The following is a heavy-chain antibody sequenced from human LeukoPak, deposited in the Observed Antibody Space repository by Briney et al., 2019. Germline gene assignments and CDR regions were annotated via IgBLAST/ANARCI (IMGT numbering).Heavy chain of an antibody. CDR2: IYYSAST. D-gene: IGHD5-18*01. J-gene: IGHJ4*02. Sequence: SETLSLTCTVYGGSISISSYYWGWIRQPPGKGLEWIGSIYYSASTYYNPSLKSRVTISVDTSKNQFSLKLSSVTAADTAVYYCARRGIKYSYGSDYWGQGTLVTVSS. V-gene: IGHV4-39*01. CDR3: ARRGIKYSYGSDY. CDR1: GGSISISSYY.